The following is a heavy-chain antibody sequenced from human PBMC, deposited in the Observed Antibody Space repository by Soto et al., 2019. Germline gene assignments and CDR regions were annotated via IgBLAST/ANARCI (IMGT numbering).Heavy chain of an antibody. J-gene: IGHJ6*02. D-gene: IGHD2-8*01. V-gene: IGHV5-51*01. CDR1: GYSFTSYW. CDR3: ARLNDDIVLRSGVYYYYYGMGV. CDR2: IYPGDSDT. Sequence: AESLKISCKGSGYSFTSYWIGWVRQMPGKGLEWMGIIYPGDSDTRYSPSFQGQVTISADKSISTAYLQWSSLKASDTAMYYCARLNDDIVLRSGVYYYYYGMGVWGQGSTVTVSS.